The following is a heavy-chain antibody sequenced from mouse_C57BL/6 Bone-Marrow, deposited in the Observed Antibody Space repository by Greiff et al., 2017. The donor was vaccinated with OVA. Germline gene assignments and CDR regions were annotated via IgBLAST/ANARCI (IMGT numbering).Heavy chain of an antibody. CDR1: GFTFSSYT. D-gene: IGHD1-1*01. CDR3: ARHYYETWFAY. V-gene: IGHV5-9*01. J-gene: IGHJ3*01. Sequence: EVQVVESGGGLVKPGGSLKLSCAASGFTFSSYTMSWVRQTPEKRLEWVATISGGGGNTYYPDSVKGRFTISRDNAKNTLYLQMSSLRSEDTALYYCARHYYETWFAYWGQGTLVTVSA. CDR2: ISGGGGNT.